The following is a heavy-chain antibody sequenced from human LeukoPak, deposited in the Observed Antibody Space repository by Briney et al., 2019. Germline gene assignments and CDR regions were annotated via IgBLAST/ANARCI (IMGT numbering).Heavy chain of an antibody. Sequence: SETLSLTCTVSGGSLSAYYWSWVRQPAGRGLEWIGRVYTSGSTSYNPSLRSRVTMSVDTSTNQFSLKLGSVTAADTALYYCVAIGDWFIDVWGKGTTVIVSS. CDR1: GGSLSAYY. CDR2: VYTSGST. J-gene: IGHJ6*03. CDR3: VAIGDWFIDV. D-gene: IGHD2-21*01. V-gene: IGHV4-4*07.